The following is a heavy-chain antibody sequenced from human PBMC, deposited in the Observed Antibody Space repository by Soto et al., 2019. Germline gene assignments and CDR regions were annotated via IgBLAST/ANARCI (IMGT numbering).Heavy chain of an antibody. V-gene: IGHV4-39*07. Sequence: SETLSLTCTVSGGSILDSTYYWAWIRQSPGKGLEWIGTIFYSGGTFYSPSLKSRVTISVDTSKNQFSLKLSSVTAADTAVYYCARLQYNFDYWGQGTLVTVSS. CDR2: IFYSGGT. CDR3: ARLQYNFDY. D-gene: IGHD1-1*01. CDR1: GGSILDSTYY. J-gene: IGHJ4*02.